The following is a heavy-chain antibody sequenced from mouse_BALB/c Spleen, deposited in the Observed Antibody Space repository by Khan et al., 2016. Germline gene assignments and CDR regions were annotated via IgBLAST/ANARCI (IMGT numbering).Heavy chain of an antibody. CDR3: ARGTPFAS. Sequence: QVQLQQSGAELVRPGSSVKISCKASDYAFSGYWMNWVKQRPGQGLEWIGQIYPGDGDTNYNGKFKGKATLTANKSSSTASMQLSTLTSDDSAVYFCARGTPFASWGQGTLVTVSA. D-gene: IGHD2-14*01. J-gene: IGHJ3*01. CDR2: IYPGDGDT. V-gene: IGHV1-80*01. CDR1: DYAFSGYW.